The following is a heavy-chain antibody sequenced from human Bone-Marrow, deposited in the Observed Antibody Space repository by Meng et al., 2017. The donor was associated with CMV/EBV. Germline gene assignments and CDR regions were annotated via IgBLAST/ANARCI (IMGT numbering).Heavy chain of an antibody. CDR2: IIPIFGTA. Sequence: SVKVSCKASGGTFSSSAIRWVRQAPGQGLEWMGGIIPIFGTANYAQKFQGRVTITTDESTSTAYMELSSLRSEDTAVYYCASRHGDFQPAGLSPSVVRRTPLEYYYYGMDVWGQGTTVTVSS. CDR1: GGTFSSSA. CDR3: ASRHGDFQPAGLSPSVVRRTPLEYYYYGMDV. J-gene: IGHJ6*02. V-gene: IGHV1-69*05. D-gene: IGHD3-3*01.